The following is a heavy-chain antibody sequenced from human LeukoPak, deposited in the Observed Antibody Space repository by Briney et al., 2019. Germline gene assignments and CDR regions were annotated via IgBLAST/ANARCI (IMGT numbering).Heavy chain of an antibody. D-gene: IGHD4-23*01. Sequence: PSETLSLTCSVSGGSLSTYSWSWFRQSPGKRLEWIGYIYYGGTTNYNPSLKSRVTISADTAKNQFSLRLRSVTAADTAIHYCARDTTVASGMQHWGQGTLVTVSS. CDR3: ARDTTVASGMQH. J-gene: IGHJ1*01. CDR2: IYYGGTT. CDR1: GGSLSTYS. V-gene: IGHV4-59*01.